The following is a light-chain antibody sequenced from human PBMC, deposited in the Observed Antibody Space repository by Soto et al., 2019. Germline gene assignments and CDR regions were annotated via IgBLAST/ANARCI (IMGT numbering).Light chain of an antibody. V-gene: IGKV3-15*01. Sequence: EIVMTQSPAALSLSPGERATLSCRASQSVGTNLAWYQQKPVQAPRPLIYSASARATDVPARFSGSGSGTEFTLTISSLQSEDFAVYYCQQYRDWAPITFGGGTKEEIK. CDR3: QQYRDWAPIT. CDR1: QSVGTN. J-gene: IGKJ4*01. CDR2: SAS.